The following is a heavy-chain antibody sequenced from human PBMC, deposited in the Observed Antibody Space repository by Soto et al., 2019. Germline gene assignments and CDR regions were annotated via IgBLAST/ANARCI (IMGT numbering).Heavy chain of an antibody. V-gene: IGHV6-1*01. Sequence: SQTLSLTCAISGDSVSSNSAAWNWIRQSPSRGLEWLGMTYYRSKWYNDYAVSVKSRITINPDTSKNQFSLQLNSVTSEDTAVYYCARDGSIAARPYYYYMDVWGKGTTVTVSS. D-gene: IGHD6-6*01. J-gene: IGHJ6*03. CDR3: ARDGSIAARPYYYYMDV. CDR2: TYYRSKWYN. CDR1: GDSVSSNSAA.